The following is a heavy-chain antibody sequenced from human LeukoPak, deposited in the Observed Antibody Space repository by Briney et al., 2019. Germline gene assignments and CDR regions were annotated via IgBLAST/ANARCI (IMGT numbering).Heavy chain of an antibody. D-gene: IGHD5-18*01. CDR2: INSDGSST. Sequence: HPGGSLRLSCAASGFAFSRYWMHWVRQAPGKGLVWVSRINSDGSSTSYADSVKGGFTTSRDNAKNPLYLPMPSLRAHDTAAYYSPRAEQSQPWRHTNYYYSGMDVSGPGTTVTASS. CDR1: GFAFSRYW. CDR3: PRAEQSQPWRHTNYYYSGMDV. V-gene: IGHV3-74*01. J-gene: IGHJ6*02.